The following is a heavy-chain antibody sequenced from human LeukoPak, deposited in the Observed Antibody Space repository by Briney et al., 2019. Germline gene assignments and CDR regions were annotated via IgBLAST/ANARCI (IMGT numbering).Heavy chain of an antibody. J-gene: IGHJ4*02. V-gene: IGHV4-31*03. CDR2: IYTSGSA. CDR1: GGSISSGTYY. Sequence: SQTLSLTCTVSGGSISSGTYYWRWVRRHPGKGLEWIGYIYTSGSAYYNLSLKSRVTISVDTSKNQFSLKLASVTAADTAVYYCARGVYGSEKGGLVYWGQGTLVTVSS. D-gene: IGHD3-10*01. CDR3: ARGVYGSEKGGLVY.